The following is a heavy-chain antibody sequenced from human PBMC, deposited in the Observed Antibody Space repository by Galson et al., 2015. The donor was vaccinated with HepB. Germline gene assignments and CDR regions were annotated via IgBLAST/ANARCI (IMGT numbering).Heavy chain of an antibody. V-gene: IGHV1-2*06. CDR2: IDPNSGST. J-gene: IGHJ4*02. D-gene: IGHD2-2*01. CDR3: ARGPYQLLSQTHFRSHSGFDY. Sequence: SVKVSCKASGYTFTSYYIHWVRQAPGQGLEWMGRIDPNSGSTNYVHKFQGRVTMSRHTSINTAYMELRRLRSDDTAVYYCARGPYQLLSQTHFRSHSGFDYWGQGTLVTVSS. CDR1: GYTFTSYY.